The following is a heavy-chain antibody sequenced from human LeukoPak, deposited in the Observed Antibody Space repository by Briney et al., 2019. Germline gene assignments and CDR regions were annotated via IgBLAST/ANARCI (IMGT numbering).Heavy chain of an antibody. CDR2: ISSSSSYI. Sequence: GGSLRLSCAASGFTFSSHSMNRVRQAPGKGLEWVSSISSSSSYIYYADSVKGRFTISRDNAKNSLYLQMNSLRAEDTAVYYCARDLHDYGGYWYFDLWGRGTLVTVSS. D-gene: IGHD4-23*01. V-gene: IGHV3-21*01. CDR3: ARDLHDYGGYWYFDL. CDR1: GFTFSSHS. J-gene: IGHJ2*01.